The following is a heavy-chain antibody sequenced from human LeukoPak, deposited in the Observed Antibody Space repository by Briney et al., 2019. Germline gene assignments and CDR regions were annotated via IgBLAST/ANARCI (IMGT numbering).Heavy chain of an antibody. D-gene: IGHD6-25*01. Sequence: PSETLSLTCAVSGGSISSGGYSWSWIRQPPGKGLEWIGHIYESGSAYYSPSLRSRVTISVDRSKNQFSLKLSSVTAADTAVYYCARHEAEGDYWGQGTLVTVSS. CDR2: IYESGSA. CDR3: ARHEAEGDY. V-gene: IGHV4-30-2*01. J-gene: IGHJ4*02. CDR1: GGSISSGGYS.